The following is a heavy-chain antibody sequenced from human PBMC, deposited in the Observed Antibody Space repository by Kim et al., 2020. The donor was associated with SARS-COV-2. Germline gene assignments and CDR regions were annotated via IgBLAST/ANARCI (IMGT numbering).Heavy chain of an antibody. Sequence: GGSLRLSCAASGFTFNTYGMHWVRQAPGKGLEWVAVISYDGSIKYYADSVKGRFTISRDNSKNTLYLQMNSLRIEDTAVYYCAKSFSGSYFGYDYWGQGTLVTVSS. CDR1: GFTFNTYG. J-gene: IGHJ4*02. CDR2: ISYDGSIK. D-gene: IGHD1-26*01. V-gene: IGHV3-30*18. CDR3: AKSFSGSYFGYDY.